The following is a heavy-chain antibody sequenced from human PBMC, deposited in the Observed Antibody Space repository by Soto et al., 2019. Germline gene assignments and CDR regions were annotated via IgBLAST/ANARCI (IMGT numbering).Heavy chain of an antibody. CDR2: ISSSSSHI. D-gene: IGHD6-19*01. V-gene: IGHV3-21*01. CDR1: AFTFSGYS. J-gene: IGHJ4*02. CDR3: ARAVSGTWYFDY. Sequence: EVQLVESGGGLVKPGGSLRLSCAASAFTFSGYSMNWVRQAPGKGLEWVSSISSSSSHIYYADSVKGRFTISRDNAKNSLYLQLNRLRADDTAVYSCARAVSGTWYFDYWGQGTLVTVSS.